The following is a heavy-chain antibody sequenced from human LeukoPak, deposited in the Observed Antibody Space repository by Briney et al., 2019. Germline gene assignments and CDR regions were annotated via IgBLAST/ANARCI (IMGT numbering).Heavy chain of an antibody. V-gene: IGHV3-23*01. CDR2: ISGSGGST. J-gene: IGHJ4*02. CDR3: AKDIPYYCSGGSCSQYYFDY. CDR1: GFTFSSYA. D-gene: IGHD2-15*01. Sequence: GGSLRLSCAASGFTFSSYAMSWVRQAPGKALEWVSAISGSGGSTYYADSVKGRFTISRDNSKNTLYLQMNSLRAEDTAVYYCAKDIPYYCSGGSCSQYYFDYWGQGTLVTVSS.